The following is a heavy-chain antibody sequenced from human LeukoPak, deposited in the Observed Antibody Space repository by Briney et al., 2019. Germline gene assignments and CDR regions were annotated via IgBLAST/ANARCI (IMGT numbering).Heavy chain of an antibody. CDR2: ISGSGSST. Sequence: AGGSLRLSCAASGFTFSSYGMSWVRQAPGKGLEWVSAISGSGSSTYYADSVKGRFAISRDNSKNTLYLEVISLTAEDTAVYYCAKDDAWLRFGEWSQGTLVTVSS. J-gene: IGHJ4*02. CDR3: AKDDAWLRFGE. CDR1: GFTFSSYG. D-gene: IGHD3-10*01. V-gene: IGHV3-23*01.